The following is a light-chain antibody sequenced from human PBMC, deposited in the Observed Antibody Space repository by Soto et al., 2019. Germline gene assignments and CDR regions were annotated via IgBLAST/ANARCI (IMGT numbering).Light chain of an antibody. V-gene: IGKV1-5*03. Sequence: DIQMTQSPSTLSASVGDRVTITCRASQGISSWLAWYQQKPGKAPKLLIYKASSLESGVPSRFSGSGSGTVFTLTISRLPPDDFASYYCQQYNSYSYTFGQGTKLEIK. CDR1: QGISSW. CDR3: QQYNSYSYT. CDR2: KAS. J-gene: IGKJ2*01.